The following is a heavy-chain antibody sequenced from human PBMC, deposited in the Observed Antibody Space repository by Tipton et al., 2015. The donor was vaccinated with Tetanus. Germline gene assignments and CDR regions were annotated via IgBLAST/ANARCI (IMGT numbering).Heavy chain of an antibody. D-gene: IGHD2/OR15-2a*01. J-gene: IGHJ4*02. CDR3: SSSPGNHYLAFFDY. CDR2: IYYSGST. V-gene: IGHV4-30-4*01. Sequence: TLSLTCTVSVGSISSGDYYWSWIRQPPGKGLEWIGYIYYSGSTYYNPSLRSRVTISIDTSKNQFSLRLSSVTAADTAVYYCSSSPGNHYLAFFDYWGRGPLVTVSS. CDR1: VGSISSGDYY.